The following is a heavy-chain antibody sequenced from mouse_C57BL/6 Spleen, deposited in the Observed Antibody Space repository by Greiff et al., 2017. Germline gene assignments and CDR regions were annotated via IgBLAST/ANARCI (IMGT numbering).Heavy chain of an antibody. Sequence: DVKLVESGGGLVQPGGSMKLSCVASGFTFSNYWMNWVRQSPEKGLEWVAQIRLKSDNYATHYAESVKGRFNISRDDSKSSVYLQMNNLRAEDTGIYYCTASYDYDGGFAYWGQGTLVTVSA. V-gene: IGHV6-3*01. D-gene: IGHD2-4*01. CDR1: GFTFSNYW. CDR3: TASYDYDGGFAY. CDR2: IRLKSDNYAT. J-gene: IGHJ3*01.